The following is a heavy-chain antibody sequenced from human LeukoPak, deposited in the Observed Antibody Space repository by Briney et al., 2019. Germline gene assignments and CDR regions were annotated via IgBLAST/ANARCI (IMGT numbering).Heavy chain of an antibody. CDR2: ISDRGRT. Sequence: SQTVSFTCTVSGGSVSSGGCYWSWIRQHPQKGLEWIGYISDRGRTYYNPSLMSRLTISVDTSKNQFSLRLTSVTAADTAVYYCARASRLGELSLGYWGQETMVGGSS. CDR1: GGSVSSGGCY. D-gene: IGHD3-16*02. J-gene: IGHJ4*02. V-gene: IGHV4-31*03. CDR3: ARASRLGELSLGY.